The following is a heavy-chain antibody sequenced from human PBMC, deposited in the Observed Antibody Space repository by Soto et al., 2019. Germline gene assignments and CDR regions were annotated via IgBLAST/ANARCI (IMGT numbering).Heavy chain of an antibody. V-gene: IGHV4-31*03. Sequence: QVQLQESGPGLVKPSQTLSLTCTVSGGSFSSGAYYWTWIRQHPGKGLEWIGYIYYSGTTYYNPSLKSRITMSVDTSKNQFSLKLSSVTAADTAVYYCARGGGWHDCYYYGLDVWGQGTTVTVSS. D-gene: IGHD6-19*01. J-gene: IGHJ6*02. CDR3: ARGGGWHDCYYYGLDV. CDR2: IYYSGTT. CDR1: GGSFSSGAYY.